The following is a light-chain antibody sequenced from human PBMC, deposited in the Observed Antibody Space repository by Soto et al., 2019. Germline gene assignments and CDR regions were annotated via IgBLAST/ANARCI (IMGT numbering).Light chain of an antibody. J-gene: IGLJ2*01. CDR2: GNS. CDR3: QSYDSSLSVVV. Sequence: QSVLTQPPSVSGAPGQRVTISCTGSSSNIGAGYDVHWYQQLPGTAPKLLIYGNSNRPSGVPDRFSGSKSGTSASLAITGLQAEDDADYYCQSYDSSLSVVVFGGGTKLNVL. V-gene: IGLV1-40*01. CDR1: SSNIGAGYD.